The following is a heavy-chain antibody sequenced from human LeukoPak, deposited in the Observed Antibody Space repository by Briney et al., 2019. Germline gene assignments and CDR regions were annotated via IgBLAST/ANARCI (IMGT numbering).Heavy chain of an antibody. CDR1: GYSISSGYY. Sequence: PSETLSLTCAVSGYSISSGYYWGWIRQPPGKGVEWIGSIYHSGSTYYNPSLKSRVTISVDTSKNQFSLKLSSVTAADTAVYYCARDSRRYYYGSGSYYIDYWGQGTLVTVSS. CDR2: IYHSGST. CDR3: ARDSRRYYYGSGSYYIDY. J-gene: IGHJ4*02. D-gene: IGHD3-10*01. V-gene: IGHV4-38-2*02.